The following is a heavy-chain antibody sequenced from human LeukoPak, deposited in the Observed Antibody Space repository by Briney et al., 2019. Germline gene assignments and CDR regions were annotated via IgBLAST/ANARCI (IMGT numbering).Heavy chain of an antibody. CDR3: AKSPAAHAYYYYYYMDV. Sequence: GGSLRLSXAASGFTFSSYAMSWVRQAPGKGLEWVSAVSGSGGSTYYADSVKGRFTISRDNSKNTLYLQMNSLRAEDTAVYYCAKSPAAHAYYYYYYMDVWGKGPRSPSP. CDR2: VSGSGGST. J-gene: IGHJ6*03. V-gene: IGHV3-23*01. CDR1: GFTFSSYA. D-gene: IGHD2-2*01.